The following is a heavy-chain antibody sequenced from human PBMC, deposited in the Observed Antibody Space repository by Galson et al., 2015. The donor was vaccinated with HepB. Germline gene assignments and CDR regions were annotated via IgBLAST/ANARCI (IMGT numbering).Heavy chain of an antibody. Sequence: SLRLSCAASGFTFSSYWMHWVRQAPGKGLVWVSRINSDGSSTSYADSVKGRFTISRDNAKNALYLQMNSLRAEDTAVYYCARDGYYDSSGYYYVYYYYYGMDVWGQGTTVTVSS. CDR1: GFTFSSYW. D-gene: IGHD3-22*01. V-gene: IGHV3-74*01. CDR3: ARDGYYDSSGYYYVYYYYYGMDV. CDR2: INSDGSST. J-gene: IGHJ6*02.